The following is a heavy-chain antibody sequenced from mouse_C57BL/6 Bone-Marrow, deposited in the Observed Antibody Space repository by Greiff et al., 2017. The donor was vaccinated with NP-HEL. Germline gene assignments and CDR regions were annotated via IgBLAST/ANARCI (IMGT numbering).Heavy chain of an antibody. CDR3: ARRGYGNYAWFAY. CDR1: GYTFTSYD. D-gene: IGHD2-1*01. CDR2: IYPRDGST. J-gene: IGHJ3*01. Sequence: QVQLQQSGPELVKPGASVKLSCKASGYTFTSYDINWVKQRPGQGLEWIGWIYPRDGSTKYNEKFKGKATLTVEKSSSTAYMELHSLTSEDSAVYFCARRGYGNYAWFAYWGQGTLVTVSA. V-gene: IGHV1-85*01.